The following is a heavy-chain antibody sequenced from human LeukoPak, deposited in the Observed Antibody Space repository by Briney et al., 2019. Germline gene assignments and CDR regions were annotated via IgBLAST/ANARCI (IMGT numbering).Heavy chain of an antibody. J-gene: IGHJ4*02. CDR2: IKQDGSEK. Sequence: PGGSLRLSCAASGFTFSNYWMSWVRQAPGKGLEWVANIKQDGSEKYYVDSVKGRFTISRGNAQNSLYLQINSLRAEDTAVYYCARAPAAGSVDYWGQGTLVTVSS. D-gene: IGHD6-13*01. CDR3: ARAPAAGSVDY. CDR1: GFTFSNYW. V-gene: IGHV3-7*01.